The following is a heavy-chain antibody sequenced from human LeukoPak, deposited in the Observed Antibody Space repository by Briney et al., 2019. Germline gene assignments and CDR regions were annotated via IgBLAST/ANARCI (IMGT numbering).Heavy chain of an antibody. CDR2: INHKSGGA. CDR1: GYIITDYY. J-gene: IGHJ4*02. CDR3: ARESAGGIRGLHY. Sequence: ASVKVSCKASGYIITDYYMHWVRQAPGEGPEWMGWINHKSGGANNAQKLQGSVTMTWDTSTSTATMELSRLRTDETAVFNCARESAGGIRGLHYWGQGTLVTVSS. V-gene: IGHV1-2*02. D-gene: IGHD3-10*01.